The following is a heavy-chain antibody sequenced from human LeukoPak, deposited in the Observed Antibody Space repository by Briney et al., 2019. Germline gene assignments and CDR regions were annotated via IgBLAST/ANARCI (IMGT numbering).Heavy chain of an antibody. CDR2: IGTAGDT. CDR3: ARGIEVGGGYDSSGQDALDI. Sequence: GGSLRLSCAASGFTFSSYDMHWVRQATGKGLEWVSAIGTAGDTYYPGSVKGRFTISRENAKNSLYLQMNSLRAGDTAVCYCARGIEVGGGYDSSGQDALDIWGQGTMVTVSS. V-gene: IGHV3-13*01. J-gene: IGHJ3*02. D-gene: IGHD3-22*01. CDR1: GFTFSSYD.